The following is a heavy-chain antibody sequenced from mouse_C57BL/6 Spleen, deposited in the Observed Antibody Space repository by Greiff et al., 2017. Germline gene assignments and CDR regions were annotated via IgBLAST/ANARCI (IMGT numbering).Heavy chain of an antibody. CDR2: INPYNGDT. CDR1: GYSFTGYF. V-gene: IGHV1-20*01. D-gene: IGHD1-1*01. Sequence: EVQLQQSGPELVKPGDSVKISCKASGYSFTGYFMNWVMQSHGKSLEWIGRINPYNGDTFYNQKFKGKATLTVDKSSSTAHMELLSLTSEDSAVYYCARWGGSSPYYYAMDYWGQGTSVTVSS. J-gene: IGHJ4*01. CDR3: ARWGGSSPYYYAMDY.